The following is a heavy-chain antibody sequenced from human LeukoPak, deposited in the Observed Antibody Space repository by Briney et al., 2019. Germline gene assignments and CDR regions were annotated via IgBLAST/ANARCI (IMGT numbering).Heavy chain of an antibody. CDR1: GFTFSSYA. CDR3: AEDFGGSHPYYFDY. D-gene: IGHD1-26*01. J-gene: IGHJ4*02. V-gene: IGHV3-23*01. CDR2: ISGSGGST. Sequence: GASLRLSCAASGFTFSSYAMSWVRQAPGKGLEWVSAISGSGGSTYYADSVKGRFTISRDNSKNTLYLQMNSLRAEDTAVYYCAEDFGGSHPYYFDYWGQGTLVTVSS.